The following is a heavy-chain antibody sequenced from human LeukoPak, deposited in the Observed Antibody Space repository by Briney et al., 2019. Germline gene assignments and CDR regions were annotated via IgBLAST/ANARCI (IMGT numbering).Heavy chain of an antibody. CDR1: GFTFSSYS. D-gene: IGHD1-1*01. J-gene: IGHJ4*02. CDR3: ARDQNNWNEKDY. V-gene: IGHV3-21*01. CDR2: ISSGSSYI. Sequence: PGGSLRLSCAASGFTFSSYSMNWVRQAPGKGLEWVSSISSGSSYIYYADSVKGRFTISRDNAKNSLYLQMNSLRAEDTAVYYCARDQNNWNEKDYWGQGTLVTVSS.